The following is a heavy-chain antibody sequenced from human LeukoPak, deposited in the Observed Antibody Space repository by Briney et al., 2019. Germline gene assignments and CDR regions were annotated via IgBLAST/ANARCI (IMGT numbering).Heavy chain of an antibody. D-gene: IGHD6-6*01. J-gene: IGHJ3*02. CDR1: GGSLSSGSYY. Sequence: PSQTPSLTRTLSGGSLSSGSYYWSSIRPPPRKGLGRIGRVYTSGSTNYNPSLKSRVTISVDASKDQFSLKLSSETAADMGVYYCARDSGGAARPNAFDIWGQGTMVTVSS. CDR3: ARDSGGAARPNAFDI. CDR2: VYTSGST. V-gene: IGHV4-61*02.